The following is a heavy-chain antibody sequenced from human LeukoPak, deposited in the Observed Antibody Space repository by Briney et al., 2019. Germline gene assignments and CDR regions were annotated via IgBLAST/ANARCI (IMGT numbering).Heavy chain of an antibody. J-gene: IGHJ6*02. CDR2: IYYSGST. CDR3: AGRYCSSTSCYESYYYYGMDV. Sequence: SETLSLTCTVSGGSISSGGYYWSWIRQHPGKGLEWIGYIYYSGSTYYNPSLKSRVTISVDTSKNQFSLKLSSVTAADTAVYYCAGRYCSSTSCYESYYYYGMDVWGQGTTVTVPS. V-gene: IGHV4-31*03. D-gene: IGHD2-2*01. CDR1: GGSISSGGYY.